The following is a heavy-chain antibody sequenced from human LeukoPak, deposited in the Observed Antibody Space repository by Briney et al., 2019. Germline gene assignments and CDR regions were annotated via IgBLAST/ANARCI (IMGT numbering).Heavy chain of an antibody. D-gene: IGHD3-3*01. CDR2: IYYSGST. Sequence: SETLSLTCTVSGGSISSYYWSWIRQPPGKGLEWIGYIYYSGSTNYNPSLKSRVTISVDTSKNQFSLKLSSVTAADTAVYYCAGYDFWSGYAYFDYWGQGTLVTVSS. V-gene: IGHV4-59*01. J-gene: IGHJ4*02. CDR3: AGYDFWSGYAYFDY. CDR1: GGSISSYY.